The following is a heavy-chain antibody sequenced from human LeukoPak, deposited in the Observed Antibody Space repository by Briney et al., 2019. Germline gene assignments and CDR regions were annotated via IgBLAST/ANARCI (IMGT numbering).Heavy chain of an antibody. J-gene: IGHJ4*02. CDR3: ARGAQYSSSWYDY. D-gene: IGHD6-13*01. Sequence: SETLSLTCAVYGGSFSGYYWSWIRQPPGKGLEWIGEINHSGSTNYNPSLKSRVTISVDTSKNQFSLKLSSVTAADTAVHYCARGAQYSSSWYDYWGQGTLVTVSS. CDR1: GGSFSGYY. V-gene: IGHV4-34*01. CDR2: INHSGST.